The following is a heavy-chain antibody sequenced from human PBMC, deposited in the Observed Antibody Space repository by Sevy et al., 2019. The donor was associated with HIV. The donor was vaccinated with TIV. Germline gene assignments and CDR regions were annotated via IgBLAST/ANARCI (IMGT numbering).Heavy chain of an antibody. CDR2: FDPEDGEA. V-gene: IGHV1-24*01. Sequence: APVKVSCKVYGYTLTELSMHWVRQAPGKGLEWMGCFDPEDGEAIYAQRFQGRVTLSEDTSTDTAYMELSGLRSDDTAVYYCTRGRHGGGMDVWGQGTLVCVSS. CDR3: TRGRHGGGMDV. CDR1: GYTLTELS. J-gene: IGHJ6*02. D-gene: IGHD2-15*01.